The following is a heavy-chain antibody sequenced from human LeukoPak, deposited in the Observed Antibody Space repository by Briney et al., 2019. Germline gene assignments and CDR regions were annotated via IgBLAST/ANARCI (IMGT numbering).Heavy chain of an antibody. J-gene: IGHJ6*02. CDR3: ARGSWDYDTKTPYGMDV. CDR2: INPNSGGT. Sequence: ASVKVSCKASGYTFTGYYMHWVRQAPGQGLEWMGWINPNSGGTNYAQKFQGRITMTRDTSISTAYMELSRLRSDDTAVYYCARGSWDYDTKTPYGMDVWGQGTTVTVSS. D-gene: IGHD3-22*01. CDR1: GYTFTGYY. V-gene: IGHV1-2*02.